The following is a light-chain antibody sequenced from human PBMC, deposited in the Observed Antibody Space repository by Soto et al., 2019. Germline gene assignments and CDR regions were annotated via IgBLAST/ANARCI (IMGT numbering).Light chain of an antibody. J-gene: IGKJ4*01. V-gene: IGKV1-5*01. CDR2: AAS. Sequence: DIQMIQSPATLSASVGDRITITCRASENIFKYVAWYQQTSGSAPNLLIYAASDLERGVPSRFSGSGSGTEFSLTIDNLQPNDSATYYCQHYNTRSIAFGGGTKVDVK. CDR1: ENIFKY. CDR3: QHYNTRSIA.